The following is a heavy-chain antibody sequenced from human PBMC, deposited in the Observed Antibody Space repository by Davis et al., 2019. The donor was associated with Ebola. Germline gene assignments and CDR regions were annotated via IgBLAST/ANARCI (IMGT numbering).Heavy chain of an antibody. D-gene: IGHD3-3*01. CDR3: AKSGLSFGVVKYHYGMDV. CDR2: ISGSGGST. V-gene: IGHV3-23*01. CDR1: GFAFSSTW. J-gene: IGHJ6*04. Sequence: GESLKISCAASGFAFSSTWMTWVRQAPGKGLEWVSAISGSGGSTYYADSVKGRFTISRDNSKKTLYLQMNSLRAEDTAVYYCAKSGLSFGVVKYHYGMDVWGKGTTVTVSS.